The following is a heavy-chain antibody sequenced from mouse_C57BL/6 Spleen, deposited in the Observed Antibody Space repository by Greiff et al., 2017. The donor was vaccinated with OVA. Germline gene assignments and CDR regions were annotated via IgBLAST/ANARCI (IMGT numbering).Heavy chain of an antibody. J-gene: IGHJ1*03. CDR1: GYTFTSYW. D-gene: IGHD2-3*01. CDR2: IDPSDSYT. V-gene: IGHV1-50*01. CDR3: ARWLLGYFDV. Sequence: QVQLQQPGAKLVKPGASVKLSCKASGYTFTSYWMQWVKQRPGQGLEWIGEIDPSDSYTNYNQKFKGKATLTVDTSSSTAYMQLSSLTSEDSAVYYCARWLLGYFDVWGTGTTVTVSS.